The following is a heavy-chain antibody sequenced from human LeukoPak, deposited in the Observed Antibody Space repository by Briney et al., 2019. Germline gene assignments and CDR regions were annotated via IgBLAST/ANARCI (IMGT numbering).Heavy chain of an antibody. Sequence: PSETLSLTCTVSGDSINTKNYYWGWIRQPPGKGLEWIGSIYYSGNTYYNPSLKSRVTLSIDTSKNQFSLRLSSVTAAGTAVCHCARHSYGTFDYWGQGTLVTVSS. CDR1: GDSINTKNYY. J-gene: IGHJ4*02. CDR2: IYYSGNT. D-gene: IGHD5-18*01. CDR3: ARHSYGTFDY. V-gene: IGHV4-39*01.